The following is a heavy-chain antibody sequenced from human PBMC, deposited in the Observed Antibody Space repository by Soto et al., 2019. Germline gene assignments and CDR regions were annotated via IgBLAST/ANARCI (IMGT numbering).Heavy chain of an antibody. J-gene: IGHJ3*02. CDR3: VRARYSSANDAFDM. V-gene: IGHV3-74*01. Sequence: SLRLSCAASTFTFSSFWMHWVRQAPGKGLVWVSRINSDGSSTSYADSVKGRFTISRDNAKNTLYLQMNSLRAEDAAVYYCVRARYSSANDAFDMSGQGT. D-gene: IGHD6-19*01. CDR2: INSDGSST. CDR1: TFTFSSFW.